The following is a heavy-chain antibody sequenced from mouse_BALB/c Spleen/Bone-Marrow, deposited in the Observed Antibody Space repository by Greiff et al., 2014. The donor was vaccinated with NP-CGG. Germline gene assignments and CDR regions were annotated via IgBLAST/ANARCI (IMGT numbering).Heavy chain of an antibody. Sequence: VQLKESGPELVEPGASVKISCKTSGYTFTDYTLHWVKQSHGKSLEWIGGVNPNSGGTSYNQKFKGKATLNLDKSSTTAYMELRSLTSDDSAVYYCARARHYDFWGQGTTLTVSS. J-gene: IGHJ2*01. CDR3: ARARHYDF. CDR1: GYTFTDYT. CDR2: VNPNSGGT. V-gene: IGHV1-18*01.